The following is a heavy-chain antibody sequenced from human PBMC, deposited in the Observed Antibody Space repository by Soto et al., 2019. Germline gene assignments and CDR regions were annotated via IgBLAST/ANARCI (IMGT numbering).Heavy chain of an antibody. CDR2: IYPSGST. CDR1: GGSISGHS. Sequence: QVNLQESGRGLVKPSETLSVTCTVSGGSISGHSWVWIRQPAGKGLEWIGHIYPSGSTSYNPSLRSRVTMSLDTSTNKIFLNLTSVTAADTAVFYCVRGRSYSVYDFWGPGTLVTVSS. D-gene: IGHD5-12*01. CDR3: VRGRSYSVYDF. V-gene: IGHV4-4*07. J-gene: IGHJ4*02.